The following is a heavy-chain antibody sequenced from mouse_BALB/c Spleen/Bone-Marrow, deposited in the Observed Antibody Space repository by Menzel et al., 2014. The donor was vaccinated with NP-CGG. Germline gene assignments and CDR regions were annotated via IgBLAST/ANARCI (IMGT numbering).Heavy chain of an antibody. D-gene: IGHD1-1*01. J-gene: IGHJ2*01. Sequence: VQLQQSGAELVKPGASVKLSCTASGFNIKDTYMHWVKQRPEQGLEWIGRIDPANGNTKYDPKFQGKATITADTSSNTAYLQLSSLTSEDPAVYYCARSYGSSPFDYWGQGTTLTVSS. CDR2: IDPANGNT. CDR1: GFNIKDTY. CDR3: ARSYGSSPFDY. V-gene: IGHV14-3*02.